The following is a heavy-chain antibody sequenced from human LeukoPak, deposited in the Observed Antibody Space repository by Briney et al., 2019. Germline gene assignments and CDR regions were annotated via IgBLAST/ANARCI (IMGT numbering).Heavy chain of an antibody. Sequence: PGWSLRLSCAASGFTFSTYAMHWVRQAPGKGLEWAAAVSNDGVGKYYANSVRGRFAISRDNSKSTLYLQVNSLRAEDTAVYYCARYFDILTGYDYWGQGTLVTVSS. D-gene: IGHD3-9*01. CDR3: ARYFDILTGYDY. CDR2: VSNDGVGK. J-gene: IGHJ4*02. V-gene: IGHV3-30*03. CDR1: GFTFSTYA.